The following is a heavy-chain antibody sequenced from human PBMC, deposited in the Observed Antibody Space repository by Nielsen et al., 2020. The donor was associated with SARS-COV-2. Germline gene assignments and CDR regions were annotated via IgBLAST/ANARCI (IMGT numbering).Heavy chain of an antibody. CDR1: GGSISSGDYY. J-gene: IGHJ4*02. CDR3: ARVGAYCGGDCTYYFDY. CDR2: IYYSGNT. V-gene: IGHV4-30-4*01. D-gene: IGHD2-21*02. Sequence: SETLSLTCTVSGGSISSGDYYWSWIRQPPGKGLEWIGYIYYSGNTYSNPSLKSRVTISVDTSKNQFSLKLSSVTAADTAVYYCARVGAYCGGDCTYYFDYWGQGTLVTVSS.